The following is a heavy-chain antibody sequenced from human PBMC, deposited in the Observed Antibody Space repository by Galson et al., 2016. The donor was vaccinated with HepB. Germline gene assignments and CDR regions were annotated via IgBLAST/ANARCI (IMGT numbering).Heavy chain of an antibody. D-gene: IGHD5-12*01. CDR2: ISDSGGNI. Sequence: SLRLSCAASGFTFSSYAMSWVRQAPGKGLEWVSGISDSGGNIYYADSVKGRFTISRDNSKNTLYLQMNSLRAEDTAVYYCAKLTTCGDTNFCAFDIWGQGTMVTVSS. J-gene: IGHJ3*02. V-gene: IGHV3-23*01. CDR1: GFTFSSYA. CDR3: AKLTTCGDTNFCAFDI.